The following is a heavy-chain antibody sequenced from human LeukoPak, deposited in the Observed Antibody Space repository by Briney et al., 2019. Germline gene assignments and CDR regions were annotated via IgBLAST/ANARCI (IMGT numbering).Heavy chain of an antibody. V-gene: IGHV4-59*11. D-gene: IGHD2-15*01. Sequence: SETLSLTCSVSGGSISSHFWTWIRQPPGKGLEWIGYVYYSGNTNYNPPLRSRVTISIDTSKNQFSLNLKSVTAADTAVYYCARATYCSGGICYSPWFDPWGQGTLVTVSS. CDR3: ARATYCSGGICYSPWFDP. CDR2: VYYSGNT. CDR1: GGSISSHF. J-gene: IGHJ5*02.